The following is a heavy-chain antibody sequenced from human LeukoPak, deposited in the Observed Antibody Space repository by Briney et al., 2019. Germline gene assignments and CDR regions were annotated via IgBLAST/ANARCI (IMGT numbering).Heavy chain of an antibody. CDR1: ELTVNSNY. CDR3: AREGLRVYDY. J-gene: IGHJ4*02. V-gene: IGHV3-66*01. D-gene: IGHD2-8*01. CDR2: IYSGGST. Sequence: QPGGSLRLSCAASELTVNSNYMSWVRQAPGEGLEWVSVIYSGGSTYYADSVKGRFTISRDNSKNMVYLQMNSLRAEDTAVYYCAREGLRVYDYWGQGTLVTVSS.